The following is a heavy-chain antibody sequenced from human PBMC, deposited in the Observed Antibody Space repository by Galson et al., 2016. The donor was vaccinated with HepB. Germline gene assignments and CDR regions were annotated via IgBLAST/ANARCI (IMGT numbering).Heavy chain of an antibody. D-gene: IGHD2-15*01. CDR3: ARGRCLGNCSGDSCYSGDY. Sequence: SVKVSCKASGGTFRTCAICWVRPAPGQGLEWLGGIIPIFDTANYAQKFQAIAAITADDSTSTVYMELSSLRSEDTAFYYCARGRCLGNCSGDSCYSGDYWGQGALITVSS. V-gene: IGHV1-69*13. CDR2: IIPIFDTA. J-gene: IGHJ4*02. CDR1: GGTFRTCA.